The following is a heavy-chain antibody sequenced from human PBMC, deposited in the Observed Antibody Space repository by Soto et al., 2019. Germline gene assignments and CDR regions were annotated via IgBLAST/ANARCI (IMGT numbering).Heavy chain of an antibody. CDR3: ARAYNYGAFDY. D-gene: IGHD5-18*01. Sequence: DSVKVSCKASGYPFTSHHMHWVRQAPGQGLEWMGIINPSGGSTNYAQKVQGRVTMTRDTSTSTVYMELSSLRSEDTAVYYCARAYNYGAFDYWGQGALVTVSS. V-gene: IGHV1-46*01. J-gene: IGHJ4*02. CDR1: GYPFTSHH. CDR2: INPSGGST.